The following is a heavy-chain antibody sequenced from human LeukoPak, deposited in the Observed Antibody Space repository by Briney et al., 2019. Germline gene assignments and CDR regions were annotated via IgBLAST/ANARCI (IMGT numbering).Heavy chain of an antibody. J-gene: IGHJ4*02. D-gene: IGHD2-21*02. V-gene: IGHV4-30-4*07. CDR1: GGSISSGGYS. CDR2: IYNSGST. Sequence: PSQTLSLTCAVSGGSISSGGYSWNWIRQPPGKGLEWIGYIYNSGSTSYNPSLKSRVSLSVDTSKNLFSLTLNSMTAADTAVYYCARGWGPAYCGGDCHRHFDYWGQGTLVIVSS. CDR3: ARGWGPAYCGGDCHRHFDY.